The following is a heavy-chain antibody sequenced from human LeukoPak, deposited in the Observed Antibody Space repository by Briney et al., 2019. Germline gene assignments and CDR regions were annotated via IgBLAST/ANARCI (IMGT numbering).Heavy chain of an antibody. Sequence: GGSLRLSCAASGFTFSSYSMNWVRQAPGKGLEWVSSISSSSSYIYYADSVKGRFTISRDNAKNSLYLQMNSLRAEDTAVYYCARDLRNDILTGSFDYWGQGTLVTVSS. CDR1: GFTFSSYS. CDR3: ARDLRNDILTGSFDY. D-gene: IGHD3-9*01. CDR2: ISSSSSYI. J-gene: IGHJ4*02. V-gene: IGHV3-21*01.